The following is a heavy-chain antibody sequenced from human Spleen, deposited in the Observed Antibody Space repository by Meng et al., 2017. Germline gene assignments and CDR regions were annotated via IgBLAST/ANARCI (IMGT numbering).Heavy chain of an antibody. D-gene: IGHD3-10*01. V-gene: IGHV4-34*12. CDR1: GASFSGYY. CDR3: ARRPYYYGSALV. Sequence: SETLSLTCGVSGASFSGYYWNWLRQSPGKGLEWIGEILHTGRTNYNPSLKSRVTISVDTSKDQFSLKLNSVTAADTALYYCARRPYYYGSALVWGQSTLVTVSS. J-gene: IGHJ1*01. CDR2: ILHTGRT.